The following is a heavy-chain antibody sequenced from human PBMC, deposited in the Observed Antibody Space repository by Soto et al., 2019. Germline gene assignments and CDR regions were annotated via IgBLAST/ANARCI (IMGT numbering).Heavy chain of an antibody. CDR3: AKPMVRGVTTGKIDY. J-gene: IGHJ4*02. V-gene: IGHV3-30-3*02. D-gene: IGHD3-10*01. Sequence: PGGSLRLSCAASGFIFSSYAMHWVRQAPGKGLEWVAVISFDGSYKYYADSVKGRFTISRDNSKNTLYLQMNSLRAEDTAVYYCAKPMVRGVTTGKIDYWGQGTLVTVSS. CDR1: GFIFSSYA. CDR2: ISFDGSYK.